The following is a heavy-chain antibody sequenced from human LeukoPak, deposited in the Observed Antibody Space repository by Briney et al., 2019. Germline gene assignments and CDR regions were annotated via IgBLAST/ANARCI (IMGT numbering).Heavy chain of an antibody. Sequence: ASVKVSCKASGYTFTNYAISWVRQAPGQGLEWMGCIRTYNGDTNYAQKIQGRVTLTTDTSTSTAYMELRSLRSDDTAVYYCARECIRTPYYGMDVWGQGTTVTVAS. V-gene: IGHV1-18*01. CDR2: IRTYNGDT. CDR1: GYTFTNYA. D-gene: IGHD2-8*01. J-gene: IGHJ6*02. CDR3: ARECIRTPYYGMDV.